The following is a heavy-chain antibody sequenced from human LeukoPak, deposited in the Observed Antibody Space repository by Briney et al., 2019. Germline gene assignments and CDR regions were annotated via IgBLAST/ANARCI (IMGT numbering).Heavy chain of an antibody. CDR1: GFTFSDYY. CDR3: AREVAYCGGDCSFGI. V-gene: IGHV3-11*01. Sequence: GGPLRLSCAASGFTFSDYYMSWIRQAPGKGLEWVSYISSSGSTIYYADSVKGRFAISRDNAKNSLYLQMNSLRAEDTAVYYCAREVAYCGGDCSFGIWGQGTMVTVSS. J-gene: IGHJ3*02. CDR2: ISSSGSTI. D-gene: IGHD2-21*02.